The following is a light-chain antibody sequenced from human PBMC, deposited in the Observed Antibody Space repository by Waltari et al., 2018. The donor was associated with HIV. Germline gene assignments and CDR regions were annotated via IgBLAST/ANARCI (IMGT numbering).Light chain of an antibody. CDR3: QQYYSYPGT. V-gene: IGKV1-8*01. J-gene: IGKJ1*01. CDR2: AAS. Sequence: AIRMTQSPSSFSASTGDRVTIPCRASQGISSYLAWYQQKPGKAPKLLIYAASTLQSGVPSRFSGSGSGTDFTLTISCLQSEDFATYYCQQYYSYPGTFGQGTKVEIK. CDR1: QGISSY.